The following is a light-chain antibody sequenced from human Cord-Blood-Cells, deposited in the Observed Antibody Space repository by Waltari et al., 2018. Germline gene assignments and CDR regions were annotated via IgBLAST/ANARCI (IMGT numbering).Light chain of an antibody. CDR3: SSYTSSSTLV. CDR2: EVS. Sequence: QSALTQPASVSGSPGQSITISFTGTSSDFGGYNYVSWYQQHPGKAPKLMIYEVSNRPSGVSNRFSGSKSGNTASLTISGLQAEDEADYYCSSYTSSSTLVFGTGTKVTVL. J-gene: IGLJ1*01. V-gene: IGLV2-14*01. CDR1: SSDFGGYNY.